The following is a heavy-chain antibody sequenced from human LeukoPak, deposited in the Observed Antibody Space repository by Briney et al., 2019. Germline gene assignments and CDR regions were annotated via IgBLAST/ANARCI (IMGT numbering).Heavy chain of an antibody. V-gene: IGHV4-59*01. Sequence: SETLSLTCTVSGGSISSYYWSWIRQPPGKGLEWIGYIYYSGSTNYNPSLKSRVTISVDTSKNQFSLKLSSVTAADTAVYYCARSHSVWTSFDFWGQGTLVTVSS. CDR1: GGSISSYY. J-gene: IGHJ4*02. D-gene: IGHD3/OR15-3a*01. CDR3: ARSHSVWTSFDF. CDR2: IYYSGST.